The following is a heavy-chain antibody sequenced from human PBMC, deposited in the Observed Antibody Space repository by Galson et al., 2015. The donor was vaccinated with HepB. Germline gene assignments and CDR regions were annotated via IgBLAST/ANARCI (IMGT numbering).Heavy chain of an antibody. CDR3: AKDEYSSGWYDY. CDR2: ISGSGGST. D-gene: IGHD6-19*01. Sequence: SLRLSRAASGFTFSSYAMSWVRQAPGKGLEWVSAISGSGGSTYYADSVKGRFTISRDNSKNTLYLQMNSLRAEDTAVYYCAKDEYSSGWYDYWGQGTLVTVSS. J-gene: IGHJ4*02. V-gene: IGHV3-23*01. CDR1: GFTFSSYA.